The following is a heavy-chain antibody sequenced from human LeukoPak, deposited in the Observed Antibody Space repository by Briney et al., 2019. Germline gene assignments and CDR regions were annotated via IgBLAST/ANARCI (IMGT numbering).Heavy chain of an antibody. D-gene: IGHD3-3*01. V-gene: IGHV3-30*18. CDR2: ISYDGSNK. CDR1: GFNFANYG. Sequence: PGGSLRLSCSTFGFNFANYGVSWFRQAPGKGLEWVAVISYDGSNKYYADSVKGRFTISRDNSKNTLYLQMNSLRAEDTAVYYCAKDQGVARKTFDYWGQGTLVTVSS. CDR3: AKDQGVARKTFDY. J-gene: IGHJ4*02.